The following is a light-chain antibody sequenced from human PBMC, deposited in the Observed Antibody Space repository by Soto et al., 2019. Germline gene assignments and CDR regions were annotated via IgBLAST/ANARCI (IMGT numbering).Light chain of an antibody. V-gene: IGKV3-15*01. CDR3: QQYNRWPLT. CDR1: QSIYEK. J-gene: IGKJ4*01. CDR2: DAS. Sequence: EIVMTQSPATLSVSPGERVTLSCRASQSIYEKLAWYQQKPGQTPRLVIYDASTRATGTPGSFSGSGSGTEFTLTISSLQSEDFAVYYCQQYNRWPLTFGGRTKVDIK.